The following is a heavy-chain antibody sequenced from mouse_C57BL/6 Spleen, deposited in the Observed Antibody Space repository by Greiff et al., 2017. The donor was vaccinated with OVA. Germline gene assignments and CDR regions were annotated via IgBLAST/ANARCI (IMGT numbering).Heavy chain of an antibody. V-gene: IGHV1-50*01. CDR3: ARRGLPGFAY. CDR2: IDPSDSYP. J-gene: IGHJ3*01. CDR1: GYTFTSYW. D-gene: IGHD2-2*01. Sequence: VQLQQPGAELVKPGASVKLSCKASGYTFTSYWMQWVKQRPGQGLEWIGEIDPSDSYPNYNQKFKGKATLTVETSSSTAYMQLSSLTSEDSAVYYCARRGLPGFAYWGQGTLVTVSA.